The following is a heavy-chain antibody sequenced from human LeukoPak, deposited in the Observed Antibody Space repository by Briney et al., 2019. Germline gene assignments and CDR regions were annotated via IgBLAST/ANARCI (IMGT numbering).Heavy chain of an antibody. D-gene: IGHD6-19*01. CDR1: GFTVSSNY. Sequence: GGSLRLSCAASGFTVSSNYMSWVRQAPGKGLEWVSAISGSGGSTYYADSVKGRFTISRDNSKNTLYLQMNSLRAEDTAVYYCAKGLVEDYYYYYYMDVWGKGTTVTVSS. CDR3: AKGLVEDYYYYYYMDV. J-gene: IGHJ6*03. V-gene: IGHV3-23*01. CDR2: ISGSGGST.